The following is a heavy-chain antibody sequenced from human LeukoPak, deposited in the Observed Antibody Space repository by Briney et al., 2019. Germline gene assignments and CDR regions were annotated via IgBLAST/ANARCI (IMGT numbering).Heavy chain of an antibody. CDR1: GFSFGDYG. CDR3: ARDLSWYYYDSSGYLLDY. V-gene: IGHV3-20*04. Sequence: PGGSLRLSCAASGFSFGDYGMSWVRQAPGKGLEWVSGINWNGGSTGYADSVKGRFTISRDNAKNSLYLQMNSLRAEDTALYYCARDLSWYYYDSSGYLLDYWGQGTLVAVSS. CDR2: INWNGGST. J-gene: IGHJ4*02. D-gene: IGHD3-22*01.